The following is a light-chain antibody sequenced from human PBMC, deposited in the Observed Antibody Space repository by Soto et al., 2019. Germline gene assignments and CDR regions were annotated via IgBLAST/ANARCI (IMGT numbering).Light chain of an antibody. V-gene: IGLV2-14*01. CDR2: DVS. J-gene: IGLJ1*01. CDR1: NSDVGGYNY. CDR3: ISYTSSIPPYV. Sequence: QSVLTQPASVSGSPGQSITISCTGTNSDVGGYNYVSWYQQHPGKAPKLIIYDVSNRPSGVSNRFSGSKSGNTASLTISGLQAEDESDYYCISYTSSIPPYVFGGGTKVTVL.